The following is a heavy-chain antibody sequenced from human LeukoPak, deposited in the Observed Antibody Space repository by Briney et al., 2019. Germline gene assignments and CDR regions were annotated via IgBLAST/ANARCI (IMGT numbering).Heavy chain of an antibody. CDR2: IHYTGST. V-gene: IGHV4-59*01. D-gene: IGHD6-19*01. CDR1: GGSITNYY. Sequence: SETLSLTCTVSGGSITNYYWSWIRQSPGKGLEWIGYIHYTGSTNYNPSLKTRVTISIDTSNHQFSLELRSVNAADTAVYYCARDVGGPFSSGWYGLFDYWGQGTLVTVSS. CDR3: ARDVGGPFSSGWYGLFDY. J-gene: IGHJ4*02.